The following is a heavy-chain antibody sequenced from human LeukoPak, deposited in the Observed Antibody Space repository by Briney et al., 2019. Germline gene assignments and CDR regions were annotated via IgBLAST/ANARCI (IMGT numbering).Heavy chain of an antibody. Sequence: PPETLSLTCAVSGYSISSGYYWGWIRQPPGKGLEWIGSIYHSGSTYYNPSLKSRVTISVDTSKNQFSLKLSSVTAADTAVYYCARRQSGRVSAAGTYYFDYWGQGTLVTVSS. V-gene: IGHV4-38-2*01. D-gene: IGHD6-13*01. CDR2: IYHSGST. CDR3: ARRQSGRVSAAGTYYFDY. CDR1: GYSISSGYY. J-gene: IGHJ4*02.